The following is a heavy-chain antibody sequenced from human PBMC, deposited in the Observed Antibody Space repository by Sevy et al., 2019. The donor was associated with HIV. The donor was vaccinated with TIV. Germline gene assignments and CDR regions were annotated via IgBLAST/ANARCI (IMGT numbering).Heavy chain of an antibody. CDR2: ISYDGSNK. V-gene: IGHV3-30-3*01. Sequence: GGSLRLSCAASGFTFSSYAMHWVRQAPGKGLEWMAVISYDGSNKYYADSVKGRFTISRDNSKNTLYLQMNSLRAEDTAVYYCTRDVGDCSGGSCYSTLDYWGQGTLVTVSS. D-gene: IGHD2-15*01. CDR3: TRDVGDCSGGSCYSTLDY. CDR1: GFTFSSYA. J-gene: IGHJ4*02.